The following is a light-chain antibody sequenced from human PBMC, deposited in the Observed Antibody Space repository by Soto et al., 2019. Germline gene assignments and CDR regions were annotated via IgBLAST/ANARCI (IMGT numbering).Light chain of an antibody. J-gene: IGLJ1*01. V-gene: IGLV2-14*01. Sequence: QSVLTQPASVFGSPGQSITISCTGTSSDVGGYNYVSWYQHHPGKAPKLLIYEISNRPSGVSNRFSASKSANTASLTISGLQSEDEADYYCSSYTNSRKVFGTGTKVTV. CDR3: SSYTNSRKV. CDR2: EIS. CDR1: SSDVGGYNY.